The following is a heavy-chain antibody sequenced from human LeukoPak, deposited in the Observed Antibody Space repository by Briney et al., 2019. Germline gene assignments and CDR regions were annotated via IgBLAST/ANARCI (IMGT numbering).Heavy chain of an antibody. CDR1: GFTFSNYG. D-gene: IGHD3-10*01. J-gene: IGHJ3*02. Sequence: NPGGSLRLSCAASGFTFSNYGMNRVRQAPGKGLEWVSFTDTSGRYVYYGDSVKGRFTISRDNAKNLLFLQMNGLRAEDTALYYCARGRSITLLRGVAMSDGFDIWGQGAMVAVSS. V-gene: IGHV3-21*06. CDR3: ARGRSITLLRGVAMSDGFDI. CDR2: TDTSGRYV.